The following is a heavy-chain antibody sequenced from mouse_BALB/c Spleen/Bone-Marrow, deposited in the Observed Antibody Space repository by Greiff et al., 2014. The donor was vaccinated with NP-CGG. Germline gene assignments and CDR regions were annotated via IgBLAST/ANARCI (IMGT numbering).Heavy chain of an antibody. V-gene: IGHV1-20*02. CDR2: INPYNGDT. CDR3: ARSRDYDEFAY. D-gene: IGHD2-4*01. J-gene: IGHJ3*01. Sequence: VQLQQSGPELVKPGASVKISCKASGYSFTGYFMNWVMQSHGKGLEWIGRINPYNGDTFYNQKFKGKATLTVDKSSSTAHMELRSLASEDSAVYYCARSRDYDEFAYWSQMTFVTVSA. CDR1: GYSFTGYF.